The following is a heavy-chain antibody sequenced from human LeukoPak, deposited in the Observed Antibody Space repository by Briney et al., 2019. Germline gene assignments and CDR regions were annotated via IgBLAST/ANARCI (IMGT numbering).Heavy chain of an antibody. CDR2: ISSSSSYI. V-gene: IGHV3-21*01. CDR1: GFTFSSYS. D-gene: IGHD3-22*01. J-gene: IGHJ4*02. Sequence: GGSLRLACAASGFTFSSYSLNWVRQAPGKGLEWVSSISSSSSYIYYADSVKGRFTISRDNAKNSLYLQMNSLRAEDTALYYCARYYDYDSRGYYYYFDYWGQGTLVTVSS. CDR3: ARYYDYDSRGYYYYFDY.